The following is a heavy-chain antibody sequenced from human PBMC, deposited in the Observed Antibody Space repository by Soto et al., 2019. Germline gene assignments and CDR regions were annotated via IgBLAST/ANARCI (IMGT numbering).Heavy chain of an antibody. J-gene: IGHJ6*02. V-gene: IGHV4-34*01. CDR1: GGSFSGYY. CDR2: INHSGST. CDR3: ARTMGNFWSGYYYYYYGMDV. Sequence: PSETLSLTCAVYGGSFSGYYCSWIRQPPGKGLEWIGEINHSGSTNYNPSLKSRVTISVDTSKNQFSLKLSSVTAADTAVYYCARTMGNFWSGYYYYYYGMDVWGQGTTVTVSS. D-gene: IGHD3-3*01.